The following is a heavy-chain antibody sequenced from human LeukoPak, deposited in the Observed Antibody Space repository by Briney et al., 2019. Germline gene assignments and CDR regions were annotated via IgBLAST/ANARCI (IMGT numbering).Heavy chain of an antibody. CDR3: ARLYSGYDTFDY. CDR2: IYWDDDK. D-gene: IGHD5-12*01. CDR1: GFSLSSSGVG. J-gene: IGHJ4*02. Sequence: SGPTLVKPTQTLTLTCTFSGFSLSSSGVGVGWIRQPPGKALEWLALIYWDDDKRYSPSLKSRLTITKDTSKNQVVLTLTNMDPVDTATYYCARLYSGYDTFDYWGQGTLVTVSS. V-gene: IGHV2-5*02.